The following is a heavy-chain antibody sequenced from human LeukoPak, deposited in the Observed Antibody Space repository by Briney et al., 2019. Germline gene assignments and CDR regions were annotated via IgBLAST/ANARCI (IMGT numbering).Heavy chain of an antibody. Sequence: SETLSLTCAVYGGSFSGYYWSWIRQPPGKGLEWIGEINHSGSTYYNPSLKSRVIILFDTAKNHFSLNLSSVTAADTAVYYCARSDGYGLVGIWGQGTMVTVSS. CDR1: GGSFSGYY. CDR2: INHSGST. CDR3: ARSDGYGLVGI. V-gene: IGHV4-34*01. D-gene: IGHD3-10*01. J-gene: IGHJ3*02.